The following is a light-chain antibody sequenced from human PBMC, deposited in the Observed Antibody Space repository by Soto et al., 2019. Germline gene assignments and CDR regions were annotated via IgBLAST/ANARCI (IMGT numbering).Light chain of an antibody. CDR1: QSVSSN. CDR3: QQYNNWPS. Sequence: EIVMTQSPATLSVSPGERATLSCSASQSVSSNLAWYQQKPGQAPRLLIYGASTRATGIPARFSGSGSGTECTLTISSLQSEDFAVYYCQQYNNWPSFGGGTKVEIK. J-gene: IGKJ4*01. CDR2: GAS. V-gene: IGKV3-15*01.